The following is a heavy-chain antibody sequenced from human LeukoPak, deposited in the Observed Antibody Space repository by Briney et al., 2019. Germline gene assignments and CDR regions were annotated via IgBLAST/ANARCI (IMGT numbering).Heavy chain of an antibody. V-gene: IGHV4-39*01. D-gene: IGHD2/OR15-2a*01. CDR1: GGSISSSSYN. CDR3: ARHSRGVTSAYYFWIDP. Sequence: SETLSLTCSVSGGSISSSSYNWGWIRQPPGKGLEWIGNIYYTGRTYYNPSLKSRVTISVDTSKNQFSLKLSSVTAADTAVYFCARHSRGVTSAYYFWIDPWGQGTLVTVPS. CDR2: IYYTGRT. J-gene: IGHJ5*02.